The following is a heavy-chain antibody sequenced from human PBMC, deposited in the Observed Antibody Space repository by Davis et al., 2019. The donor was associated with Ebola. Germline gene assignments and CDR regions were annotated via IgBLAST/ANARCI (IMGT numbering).Heavy chain of an antibody. CDR2: ISGSGGST. V-gene: IGHV3-23*01. CDR1: GFTFSSYA. Sequence: GGSLRLSCAASGFTFSSYAMSWVRQAPGKGLEWVSAISGSGGSTYYADSVKGRFTISRDNSKNTLYLQMNSLRAEVTAVYYCAKEGGLVPAAIVPPYYYYGMDVWGQGTTVTVSS. J-gene: IGHJ6*02. D-gene: IGHD2-2*01. CDR3: AKEGGLVPAAIVPPYYYYGMDV.